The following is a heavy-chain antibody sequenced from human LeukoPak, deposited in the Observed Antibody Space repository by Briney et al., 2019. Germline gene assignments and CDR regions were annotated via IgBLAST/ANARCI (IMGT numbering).Heavy chain of an antibody. CDR1: GFTFSSYG. Sequence: QPGGSLRLSCAASGFTFSSYGMHWVRQAPGKGLEWVAVIWYDGSNKYYADSVKGRFTISRDNSKNTLYLQMNSLRAEDTAVYYRATLRGFRGSSSPFPFDHWGQGTLVTVSS. D-gene: IGHD6-13*01. CDR2: IWYDGSNK. J-gene: IGHJ4*02. CDR3: ATLRGFRGSSSPFPFDH. V-gene: IGHV3-33*01.